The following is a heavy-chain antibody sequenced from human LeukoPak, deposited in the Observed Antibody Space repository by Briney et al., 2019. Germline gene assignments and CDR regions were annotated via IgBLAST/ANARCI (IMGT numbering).Heavy chain of an antibody. Sequence: GGSLRLSCAASGFTFSSYVMRWVRQAPGKGLEWVAFIRYDGSNKYYADSVKGRFTISRDNSKNTLYLQMNSLRVEDTAVYYCARWAVAGKNYFDYWGQGTLVTVSS. CDR1: GFTFSSYV. CDR2: IRYDGSNK. D-gene: IGHD6-19*01. J-gene: IGHJ4*02. V-gene: IGHV3-30*02. CDR3: ARWAVAGKNYFDY.